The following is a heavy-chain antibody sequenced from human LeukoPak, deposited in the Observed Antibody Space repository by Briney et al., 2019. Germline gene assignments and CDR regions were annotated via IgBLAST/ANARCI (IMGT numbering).Heavy chain of an antibody. V-gene: IGHV3-23*01. D-gene: IGHD5-18*01. CDR3: AKDQISVMVKGEGVDY. CDR2: ISGIGCST. CDR1: GFTFSSYA. J-gene: IGHJ4*02. Sequence: GGSLRLSCAASGFTFSSYAMSWVRQAPGKGVAGVSAISGIGCSTYYADSVKGRFTISRDNSKNTLYLQMNSLRAEDTAVYYCAKDQISVMVKGEGVDYWGQGTLVTVSS.